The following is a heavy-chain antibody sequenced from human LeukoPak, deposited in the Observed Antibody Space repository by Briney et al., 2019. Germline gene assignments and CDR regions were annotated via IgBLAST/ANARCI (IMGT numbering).Heavy chain of an antibody. J-gene: IGHJ4*02. D-gene: IGHD3-10*01. CDR2: MNPNSGNT. CDR1: GYSFTSHD. V-gene: IGHV1-8*01. Sequence: ASVKVSCKASGYSFTSHDINWGRQATGQGLERMGWMNPNSGNTGYAQRFQGRVTMTTDTSIKTAYIELSSLRSEDTAVYYCARAGRKYAFDYWGQGTLVTVSS. CDR3: ARAGRKYAFDY.